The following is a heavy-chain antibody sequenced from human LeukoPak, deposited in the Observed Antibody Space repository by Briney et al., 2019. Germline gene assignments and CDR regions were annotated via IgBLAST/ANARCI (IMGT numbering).Heavy chain of an antibody. Sequence: SETLSLTCAVSGYSISSGSYWGWIRQPPGKGLEWIGNMFHSGDTYHNPSLKSRVTISADTSKNQFSLKLTSVTAPDTAVYYCAKVGAYGDYARHDYWGQGTLVTVSS. V-gene: IGHV4-38-2*01. D-gene: IGHD4-17*01. CDR2: MFHSGDT. CDR1: GYSISSGSY. CDR3: AKVGAYGDYARHDY. J-gene: IGHJ4*02.